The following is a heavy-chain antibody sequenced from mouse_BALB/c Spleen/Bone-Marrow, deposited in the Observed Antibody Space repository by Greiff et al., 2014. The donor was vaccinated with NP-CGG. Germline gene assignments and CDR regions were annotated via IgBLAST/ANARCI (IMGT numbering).Heavy chain of an antibody. CDR3: ARYYYGSSYFDY. CDR2: IDPANGNT. CDR1: GFNIKDTY. J-gene: IGHJ2*01. Sequence: VQLQQSGAELVKPGASVKLSCTASGFNIKDTYMHWVKQRPEQGLEWIGRIDPANGNTKYDPKFQGKATIIADTSSNTAYLQLSSLTSEDTAVYYCARYYYGSSYFDYWGQGTTLTVSS. V-gene: IGHV14-3*02. D-gene: IGHD1-1*01.